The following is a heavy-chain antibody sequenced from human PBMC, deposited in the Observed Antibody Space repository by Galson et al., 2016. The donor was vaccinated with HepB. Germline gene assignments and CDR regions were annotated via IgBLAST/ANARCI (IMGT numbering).Heavy chain of an antibody. D-gene: IGHD2-15*01. CDR1: GYSFPSHW. V-gene: IGHV5-51*01. CDR2: IYPGNSDA. J-gene: IGHJ3*02. CDR3: ARRYCSGGTCYPTAFHI. Sequence: QSGAEVKKPGESLRISCKASGYSFPSHWIGWVRQMPGRGLEWMGIIYPGNSDARYSPSFQGQVTISADKSINTAYLQWSSLKASDTAIYYCARRYCSGGTCYPTAFHIWGQGTMVTVAS.